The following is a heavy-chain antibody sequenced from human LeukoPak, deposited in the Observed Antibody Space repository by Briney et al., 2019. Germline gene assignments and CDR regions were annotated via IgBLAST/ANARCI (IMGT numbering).Heavy chain of an antibody. CDR3: ARDRYSYGFDY. CDR1: GGSISSYY. CDR2: IYYSGST. V-gene: IGHV4-59*01. D-gene: IGHD5-18*01. J-gene: IGHJ4*02. Sequence: SETLSLTCTVSGGSISSYYWSWIRQPPGKGLEWIGYIYYSGSTNYNPSLKSRVAISVDTSKNQFSLKLSSVTAADTAVYYCARDRYSYGFDYWGQGTLVTVSS.